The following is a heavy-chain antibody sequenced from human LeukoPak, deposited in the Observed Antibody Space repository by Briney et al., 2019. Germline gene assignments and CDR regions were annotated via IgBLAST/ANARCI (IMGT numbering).Heavy chain of an antibody. CDR1: GGTFSSYA. J-gene: IGHJ4*02. V-gene: IGHV1-69*01. CDR2: VIHIFGTA. D-gene: IGHD5-18*01. CDR3: ARAYVDTAMVIPRLFAY. Sequence: GSAVKVSCKASGGTFSSYAISWVRQAPGQGLEWMGGVIHIFGTANYAQKFQGRVTITADESTSTAYVELSSMSSEDTAVYYFARAYVDTAMVIPRLFAYSGQGTLVTVSS.